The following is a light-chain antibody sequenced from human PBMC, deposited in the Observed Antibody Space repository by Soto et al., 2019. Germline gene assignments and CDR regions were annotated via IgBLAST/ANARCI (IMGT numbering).Light chain of an antibody. CDR1: QGIGNY. J-gene: IGKJ3*01. V-gene: IGKV1-27*01. Sequence: DIQMTQSPSSLSASVGDRVTITWRASQGIGNYLAWYQQKPGKVPKLLIYGASTLQSGVPSLYSGSGSGKDFTLTISSLQPEDVATYYCQNYISYSQFTFGPWTKVDV. CDR2: GAS. CDR3: QNYISYSQFT.